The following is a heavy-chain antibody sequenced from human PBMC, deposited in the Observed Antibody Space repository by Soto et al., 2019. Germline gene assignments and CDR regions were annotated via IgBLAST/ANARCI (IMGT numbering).Heavy chain of an antibody. CDR2: IYYSGST. CDR3: ARLYGSSTSCYSPYYYYGMDV. D-gene: IGHD2-2*01. J-gene: IGHJ6*02. CDR1: GGSISSGDYY. Sequence: PSETLSLTCTVSGGSISSGDYYWSWIRKPPGKGLEWIGYIYYSGSTYYNPSLKSRVTISVDTSKNQFSLKLSSVTAADTAVYYCARLYGSSTSCYSPYYYYGMDVWVQGTTVTVS. V-gene: IGHV4-30-4*01.